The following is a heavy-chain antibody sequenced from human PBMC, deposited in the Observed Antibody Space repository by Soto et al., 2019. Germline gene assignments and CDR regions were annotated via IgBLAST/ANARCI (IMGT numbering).Heavy chain of an antibody. CDR1: GYSLTGYY. J-gene: IGHJ4*02. Sequence: ASVKVSCKASGYSLTGYYMHWVRRAPGQGLEWMGITNPRGGSTSYAQRFQGRVTMTSDTSTSTVYMEMSSLRSDDTAMYFCARSYVTSRPIDFWGQGTLVTVSS. V-gene: IGHV1-46*01. CDR3: ARSYVTSRPIDF. CDR2: TNPRGGST. D-gene: IGHD3-10*02.